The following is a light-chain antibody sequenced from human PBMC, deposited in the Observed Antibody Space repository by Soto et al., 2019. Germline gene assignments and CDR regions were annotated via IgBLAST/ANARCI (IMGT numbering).Light chain of an antibody. J-gene: IGLJ2*01. V-gene: IGLV1-40*01. CDR1: SSNIGAGYD. CDR3: PSYDSSLSGLV. Sequence: QSVLTQPPSVSGAPGQRVTISCTGSSSNIGAGYDVHWYQQLPGTAPKLLIYGNSNRPSGVPDRFSGSKSGTSASLAITGLQAEDEADYCCPSYDSSLSGLVFGGGTQLTVL. CDR2: GNS.